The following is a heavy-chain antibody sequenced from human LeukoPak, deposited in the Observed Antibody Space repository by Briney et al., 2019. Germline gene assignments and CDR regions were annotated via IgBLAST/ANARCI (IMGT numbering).Heavy chain of an antibody. V-gene: IGHV4-61*02. J-gene: IGHJ3*02. CDR2: IYTSGST. CDR1: GGSISSGSYY. Sequence: SETLSLTCTVFGGSISSGSYYWSWIRQPAGKGLEWIGRIYTSGSTNYNPSLKSRVTISVDTSKNQFSLKLSSVTAADTAVYYCARAVAAAGTTWGAFDIWGQGTMVTVSS. D-gene: IGHD6-13*01. CDR3: ARAVAAAGTTWGAFDI.